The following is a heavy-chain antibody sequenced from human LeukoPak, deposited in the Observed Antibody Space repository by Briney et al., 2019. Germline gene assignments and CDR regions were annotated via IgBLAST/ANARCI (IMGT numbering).Heavy chain of an antibody. CDR2: INHSGST. Sequence: PSETLSLTCAVYGGSFSGYYWSWIRQPPGKGLEWIGEINHSGSTNYNPSLKSRVTISVDTSKNQFSLKLSSVTAADTAVYYCARGEPHYYYDSSGYYYPWGQGTLVTVSS. J-gene: IGHJ5*02. D-gene: IGHD3-22*01. V-gene: IGHV4-34*01. CDR3: ARGEPHYYYDSSGYYYP. CDR1: GGSFSGYY.